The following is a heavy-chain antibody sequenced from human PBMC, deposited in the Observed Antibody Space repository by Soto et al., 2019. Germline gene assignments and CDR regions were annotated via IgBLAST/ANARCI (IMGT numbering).Heavy chain of an antibody. CDR1: GFTFSSYG. D-gene: IGHD4-17*01. CDR3: ATTLYGDLTYYYYYGMDV. J-gene: IGHJ6*02. V-gene: IGHV3-33*01. Sequence: PGGSLRLSCAASGFTFSSYGMHWVRQAPGKGLEWVAVIWYDGSNKYYADSVKGRFTISRDNSKNTLYLQMNSLRAEDTAVYYCATTLYGDLTYYYYYGMDVWGQGTTVTVSS. CDR2: IWYDGSNK.